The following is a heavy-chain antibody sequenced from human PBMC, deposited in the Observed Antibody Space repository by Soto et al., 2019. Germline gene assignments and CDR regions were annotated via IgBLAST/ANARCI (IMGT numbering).Heavy chain of an antibody. D-gene: IGHD6-13*01. CDR1: GFTFSSYS. CDR3: ARESAAAGLSAFDI. V-gene: IGHV3-21*01. CDR2: ISSSSSYI. Sequence: GGSLRLSCAASGFTFSSYSMNWVRQAPGKGLEWVSSISSSSSYIYYADSVKGRFTISRDNAKNSLYLQMNSLRAEDTAVYYCARESAAAGLSAFDIWGQGTMVTVSS. J-gene: IGHJ3*02.